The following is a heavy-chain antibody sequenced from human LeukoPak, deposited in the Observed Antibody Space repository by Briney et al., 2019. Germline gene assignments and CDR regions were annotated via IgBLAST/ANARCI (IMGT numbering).Heavy chain of an antibody. CDR1: GFTFSRHW. CDR2: IDGGGSGK. D-gene: IGHD2-2*01. V-gene: IGHV3-7*03. J-gene: IGHJ3*01. CDR3: ARDGGPAARDV. Sequence: PGGSLRLSCEASGFTFSRHWLTWVRQAPGKGLEWVGNIDGGGSGKNYVDSGKGRFIIFRDNSKRTLYLQMNSLRAEDTAIYYCARDGGPAARDVWGQGRMVIVS.